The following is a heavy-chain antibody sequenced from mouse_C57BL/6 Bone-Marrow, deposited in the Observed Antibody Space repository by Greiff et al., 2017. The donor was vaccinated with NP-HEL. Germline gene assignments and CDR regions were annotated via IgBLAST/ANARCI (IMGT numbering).Heavy chain of an antibody. Sequence: QVQLQQPGAELVRPGTSVKLSCKASGYTCTSYWMHWVKQRPGQGLEWIGVIDPSDSYTNYNQKFKGKATLTVDTSSSTAYMQLSSLTSEDSAVYYCARGGAYWGQGTLVTVSA. V-gene: IGHV1-59*01. J-gene: IGHJ3*01. CDR3: ARGGAY. CDR2: IDPSDSYT. CDR1: GYTCTSYW.